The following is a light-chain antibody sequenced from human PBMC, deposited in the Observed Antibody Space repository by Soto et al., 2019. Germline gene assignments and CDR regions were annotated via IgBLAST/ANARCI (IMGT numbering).Light chain of an antibody. V-gene: IGKV3D-15*01. CDR1: QSVGNN. Sequence: EVVMTQSPATVPVSLGGRVTLSCRASQSVGNNLAWYQQKPGQPPRLLIYEASNRDTGVPTRFSGSGSGTEFTLTITSLQSEDFAVYYCQQYKNWPPWTFGQGTKVDI. CDR3: QQYKNWPPWT. J-gene: IGKJ1*01. CDR2: EAS.